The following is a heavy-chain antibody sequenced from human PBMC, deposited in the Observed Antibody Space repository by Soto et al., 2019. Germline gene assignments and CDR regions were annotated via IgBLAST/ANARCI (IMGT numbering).Heavy chain of an antibody. CDR3: ARDNYGTPAGGMDV. CDR2: LWYDGSNL. CDR1: GFTFSSYG. Sequence: GGSLRLSCAASGFTFSSYGMHWVRQAPGKGLEWVAVLWYDGSNLYYADSVKGRFTISRDNSKNTLYLQMNSLRAEDTAVYYCARDNYGTPAGGMDVWGQGTTVTVSS. J-gene: IGHJ6*02. V-gene: IGHV3-33*01. D-gene: IGHD3-10*01.